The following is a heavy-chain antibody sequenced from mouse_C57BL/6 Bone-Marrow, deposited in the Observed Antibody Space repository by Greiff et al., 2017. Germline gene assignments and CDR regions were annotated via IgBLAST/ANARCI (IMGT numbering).Heavy chain of an antibody. CDR2: IYPGGGYT. J-gene: IGHJ3*01. CDR1: GYTFTNYW. V-gene: IGHV1-63*01. Sequence: VQLQQSGAELVRPGTSVKMSCKASGYTFTNYWIGWAKQRPGHGLEWIGDIYPGGGYTNYNEKVKGKATLTADKSSSTAYMQFSSLTSEDSAIYYCARRDYGSSYGFAYWGQGTLVTVSA. CDR3: ARRDYGSSYGFAY. D-gene: IGHD1-1*01.